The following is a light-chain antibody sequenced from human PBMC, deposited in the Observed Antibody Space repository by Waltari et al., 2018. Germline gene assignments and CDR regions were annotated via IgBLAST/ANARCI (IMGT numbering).Light chain of an antibody. CDR1: QRISSW. CDR2: KAS. J-gene: IGKJ2*01. V-gene: IGKV1-5*03. Sequence: DIQMTQSPSTLSASVGDRVTITCRASQRISSWLAWYQQKPGKAPKLLIYKASSLESGVPSRFSGSGSGTEFTLTISSLQPDDFATYYCQQYNSYSYTFGQGTKLEIK. CDR3: QQYNSYSYT.